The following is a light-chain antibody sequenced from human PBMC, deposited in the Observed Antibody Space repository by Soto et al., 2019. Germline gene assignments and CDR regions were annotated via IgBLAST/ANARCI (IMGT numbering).Light chain of an antibody. CDR2: EDN. V-gene: IGLV6-57*04. CDR1: SGSIASTY. J-gene: IGLJ2*01. Sequence: NFMLTQPHSVSESPGQTVTIPCTRTSGSIASTYVQWYQQRPGRAPTIVIYEDNQRPSGVPDRFSGSIDSSSNSASLTISGLMTEDEADYYCQSYDDSNGPIIFGGGTKLTVL. CDR3: QSYDDSNGPII.